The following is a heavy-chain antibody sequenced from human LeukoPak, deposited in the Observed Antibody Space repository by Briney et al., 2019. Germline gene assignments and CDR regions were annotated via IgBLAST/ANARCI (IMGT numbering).Heavy chain of an antibody. J-gene: IGHJ6*04. Sequence: GGSLRLSCAASGFTFSNYWMNWVRQAPGKGLEWVSYISSSGSTIYYADSVKGRFTISRDNAKNSLYLQMNSLRAEDTAVYYCAELGITMIGGVWGKGTTVTISS. CDR3: AELGITMIGGV. CDR1: GFTFSNYW. V-gene: IGHV3-48*03. CDR2: ISSSGSTI. D-gene: IGHD3-10*02.